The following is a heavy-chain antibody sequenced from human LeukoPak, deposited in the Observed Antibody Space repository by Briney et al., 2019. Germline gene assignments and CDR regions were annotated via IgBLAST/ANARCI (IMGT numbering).Heavy chain of an antibody. Sequence: SETLSPTCTVSGGSISSYYWSWIRQPPGKELEWIGYIHYSGSTNYNPSLKSRVSISVDTSQNQFSLKLRSATAEDTAVYYCARLSRIGSGYYCDYWGQGTLVTVSS. CDR1: GGSISSYY. CDR2: IHYSGST. V-gene: IGHV4-59*08. J-gene: IGHJ4*02. CDR3: ARLSRIGSGYYCDY. D-gene: IGHD3-3*01.